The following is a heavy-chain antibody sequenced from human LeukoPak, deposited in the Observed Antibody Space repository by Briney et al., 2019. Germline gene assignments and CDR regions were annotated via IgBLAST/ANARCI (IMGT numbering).Heavy chain of an antibody. J-gene: IGHJ1*01. V-gene: IGHV3-7*01. D-gene: IGHD3-9*01. Sequence: DSVKGRFTISRDDAKNSLYLQMNSLRAEDTAVYYCAREGQLRYFDSAEYFQHWGQGTLVTVSS. CDR3: AREGQLRYFDSAEYFQH.